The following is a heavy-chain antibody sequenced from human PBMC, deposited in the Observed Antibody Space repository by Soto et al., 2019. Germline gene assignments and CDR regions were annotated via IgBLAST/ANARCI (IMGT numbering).Heavy chain of an antibody. D-gene: IGHD4-17*01. CDR1: GGSISSYY. J-gene: IGHJ4*02. Sequence: SETLSLTCTVSGGSISSYYWIWIRQPPGKGLEWIGYIYYSGSTNYNPSLKSRVTISVDTSKNQFSLKLSSVTAADTAVYYCARSDYGDLGFDYWGQGTLVTVSS. CDR2: IYYSGST. CDR3: ARSDYGDLGFDY. V-gene: IGHV4-59*01.